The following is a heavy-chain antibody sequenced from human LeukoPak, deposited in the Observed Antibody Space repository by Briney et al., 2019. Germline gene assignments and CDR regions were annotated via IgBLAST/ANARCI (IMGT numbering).Heavy chain of an antibody. CDR1: GYTFTSYG. J-gene: IGHJ4*02. D-gene: IGHD4-17*01. Sequence: ASVKVSCKASGYTFTSYGISWVRQATGQGLEWMGWMNPNSGNTGYAQKFQGRVTMTRNTSISTAYMELSSLRSEDTAVYYCARGDYGDYPFDWWGQGTLVTVSS. CDR2: MNPNSGNT. V-gene: IGHV1-8*02. CDR3: ARGDYGDYPFDW.